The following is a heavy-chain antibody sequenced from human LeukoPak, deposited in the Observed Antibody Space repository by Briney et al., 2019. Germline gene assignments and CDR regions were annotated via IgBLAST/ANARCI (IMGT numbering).Heavy chain of an antibody. CDR3: AKDVGYCSSTSCYIFDY. CDR1: GFTFSSYA. V-gene: IGHV3-23*01. D-gene: IGHD2-2*02. CDR2: ISGSGGST. Sequence: GGSLRLSRAASGFTFSSYAMSWVRQAPGKGLEWVSAISGSGGSTYYADSVKGRFTISRDNSKNTLYLQMNSLRAEDTAVYYCAKDVGYCSSTSCYIFDYWGQGTLVTVSS. J-gene: IGHJ4*02.